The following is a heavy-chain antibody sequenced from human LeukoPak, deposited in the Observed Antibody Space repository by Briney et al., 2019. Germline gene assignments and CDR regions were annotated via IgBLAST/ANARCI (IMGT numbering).Heavy chain of an antibody. CDR2: ISSSGGST. Sequence: GGTLRLTGPASGCTFSSYDMSGVGPAQGKGLEWVSAISSSGGSTYYADSVKGRFTISRDNSKNTLYLQMHSLRAEDTAVYYCAKDASSGTYYDHWGQGTLATVSS. CDR3: AKDASSGTYYDH. J-gene: IGHJ4*02. D-gene: IGHD1-26*01. CDR1: GCTFSSYD. V-gene: IGHV3-23*01.